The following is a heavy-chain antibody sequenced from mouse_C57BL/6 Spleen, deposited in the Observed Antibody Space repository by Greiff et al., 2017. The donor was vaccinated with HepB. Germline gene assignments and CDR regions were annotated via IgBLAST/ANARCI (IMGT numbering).Heavy chain of an antibody. J-gene: IGHJ2*01. CDR2: ISYDGSN. V-gene: IGHV3-6*01. CDR1: GYSITSGYY. CDR3: ARDRELGFGYFDY. D-gene: IGHD4-1*01. Sequence: EVQVVESGPGLVKPSQSLSLTCSVTGYSITSGYYWNWIRQFPGNKLEWMGYISYDGSNNYNPSLKNRISITRDTSKNQFFLKLNSVTTEDTATYYCARDRELGFGYFDYWGQGTTLTVSS.